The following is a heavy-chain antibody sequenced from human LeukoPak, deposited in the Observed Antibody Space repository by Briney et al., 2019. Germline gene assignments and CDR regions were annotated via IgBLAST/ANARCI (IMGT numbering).Heavy chain of an antibody. D-gene: IGHD1-26*01. CDR1: GFTFSRYS. CDR2: ISSSESTI. V-gene: IGHV3-48*04. CDR3: ARVDWELIDGDFDC. J-gene: IGHJ4*02. Sequence: PGGSLRLSCAASGFTFSRYSMTWVRQAPGKGLEWVSYISSSESTIFYADSVMGRFTISRDNAKNSLYLEMNSLRAEDTAVYYCARVDWELIDGDFDCWGQGTLVAVSS.